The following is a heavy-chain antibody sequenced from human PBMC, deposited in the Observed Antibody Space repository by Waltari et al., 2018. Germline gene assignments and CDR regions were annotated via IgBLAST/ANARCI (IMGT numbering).Heavy chain of an antibody. J-gene: IGHJ3*02. CDR3: ARVLKAFDI. V-gene: IGHV4-59*01. CDR2: TYYSGST. CDR1: GGSISSYY. Sequence: QVQLQESGPGLVKPSETLSLTCTVSGGSISSYYWSWIRQPPGKGMELIGYTYYSGSTNSNPSLKSRVTISVDTSKNQFSLKLSSVTAADTAVYYCARVLKAFDIWGQGTMVTVSS.